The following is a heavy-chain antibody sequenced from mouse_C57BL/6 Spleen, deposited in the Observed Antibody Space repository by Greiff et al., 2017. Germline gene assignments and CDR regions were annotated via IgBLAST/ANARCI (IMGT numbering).Heavy chain of an antibody. CDR2: ISSGGSYT. V-gene: IGHV5-6*01. D-gene: IGHD3-2*02. CDR1: GFTFSSYG. Sequence: EVKLVESGGDLVKPGGSLKLSCAASGFTFSSYGMSWVRQTPDKRLEWVATISSGGSYTYYPDSVKGRFTISRDNAKNTLYLQMSSLKSEDTAMYYCAKHPDQADYFDYWGQGTTLTVSS. CDR3: AKHPDQADYFDY. J-gene: IGHJ2*01.